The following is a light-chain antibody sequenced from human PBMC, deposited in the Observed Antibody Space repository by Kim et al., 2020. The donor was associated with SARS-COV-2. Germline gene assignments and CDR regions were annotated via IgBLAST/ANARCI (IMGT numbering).Light chain of an antibody. CDR3: QHYATSLWT. V-gene: IGKV3D-20*01. Sequence: LSPGARAPLACGASQGVNSKLAWYQQKPGLAPRLLIYDASSRATGIPDRFSGSGSGTDFSLIISRLEPEDFAVYYCQHYATSLWTFGQGTKVDIK. CDR1: QGVNSK. CDR2: DAS. J-gene: IGKJ1*01.